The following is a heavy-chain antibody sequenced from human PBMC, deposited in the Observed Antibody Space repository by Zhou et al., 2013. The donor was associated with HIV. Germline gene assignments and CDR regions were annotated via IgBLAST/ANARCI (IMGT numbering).Heavy chain of an antibody. CDR1: GYTFTDFTDYY. CDR2: INPNSGGT. CDR3: ARVGYCGGDCSDKEGEYYFDY. J-gene: IGHJ4*02. Sequence: QVQLVQSGAEVKKPGASVKVSCKASGYTFTDFTDYYIHWVRQAPGQGLEWMGWINPNSGGTNFAQKFQGRVTMTRDTSINTAYMEVTRLRSDDTAVYYCARVGYCGGDCSDKEGEYYFDYWGQGTLVTVSS. V-gene: IGHV1-2*02. D-gene: IGHD2-21*02.